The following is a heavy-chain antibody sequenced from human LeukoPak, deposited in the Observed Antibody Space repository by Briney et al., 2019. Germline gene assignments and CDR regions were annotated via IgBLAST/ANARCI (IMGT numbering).Heavy chain of an antibody. CDR2: IYSGGST. Sequence: GGSLRLSCTISGFTFSSYAMTWVRQAPGKGLEWVSAIYSGGSTYYADSVKGRFTISRDNSKNTLYLQMNSLRAEDTAVYFCARLHCSSTSCYSYPYYYGMDVWGQGTTVTVSS. J-gene: IGHJ6*02. V-gene: IGHV3-53*01. CDR3: ARLHCSSTSCYSYPYYYGMDV. D-gene: IGHD2-2*02. CDR1: GFTFSSYA.